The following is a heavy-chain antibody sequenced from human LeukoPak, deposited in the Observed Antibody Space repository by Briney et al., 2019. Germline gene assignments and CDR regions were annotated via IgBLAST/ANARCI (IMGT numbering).Heavy chain of an antibody. CDR3: ARDITGTNPLGY. CDR2: IYYSGST. CDR1: GGSISSSSYY. D-gene: IGHD1-7*01. Sequence: SETLSLTCTVSGGSISSSSYYWGWIRQPPGKGLEWIGSIYYSGSTYYNPSLKSRVTISVDRSKNQFSLKLSSVTAADTAVYYCARDITGTNPLGYWGQGTLVTVSS. V-gene: IGHV4-39*07. J-gene: IGHJ4*02.